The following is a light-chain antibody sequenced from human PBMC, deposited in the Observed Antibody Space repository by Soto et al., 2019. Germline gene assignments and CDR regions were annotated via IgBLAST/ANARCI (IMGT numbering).Light chain of an antibody. J-gene: IGKJ4*01. CDR2: DIS. V-gene: IGKV3-15*01. Sequence: EIVMTQSPGTLSVSPGERVTLSCRASQSVTTNLAWYQQKPGQTPRLLIYDISAMASGIPGRFSGSGSGTDFTLTISSLQSEDSAVYYCQQYIDWPLTFGGGTKVEI. CDR1: QSVTTN. CDR3: QQYIDWPLT.